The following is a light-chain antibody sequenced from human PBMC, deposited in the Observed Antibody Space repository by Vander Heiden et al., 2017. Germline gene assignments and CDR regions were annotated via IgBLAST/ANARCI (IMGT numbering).Light chain of an antibody. V-gene: IGLV2-23*02. J-gene: IGLJ2*01. CDR1: SSDIGRFTL. CDR2: EVT. Sequence: SALNQPASVSGSPGQSITISCTATSSDIGRFTLVSWYRQSPVKAPKLIISEVTERPSVVSSRFSGSKSGYAASLTISGLQPEDEADYYCCSYAGTGTYIVFGGGTKLTVL. CDR3: CSYAGTGTYIV.